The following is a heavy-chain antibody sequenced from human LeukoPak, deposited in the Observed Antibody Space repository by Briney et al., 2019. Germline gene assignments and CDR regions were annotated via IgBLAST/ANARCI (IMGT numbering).Heavy chain of an antibody. CDR1: GFSLSTSGVG. Sequence: SGPTLVNPPQTLTLTCTFSGFSLSTSGVGVGWIRQPPGKALEWLALIYWNDDKRYSPSLKSRLTITKDTSKNQVVLTMTNMDPVDTATYYCAHITRSGKLLQLHFDYWGQGTLVTVSS. CDR2: IYWNDDK. D-gene: IGHD5-24*01. J-gene: IGHJ4*02. V-gene: IGHV2-5*01. CDR3: AHITRSGKLLQLHFDY.